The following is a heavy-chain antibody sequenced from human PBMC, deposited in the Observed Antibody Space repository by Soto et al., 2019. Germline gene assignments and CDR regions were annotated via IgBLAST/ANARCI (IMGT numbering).Heavy chain of an antibody. CDR2: RYYSGST. Sequence: QVQLQESGPGLVKPSETLSLTCTVSGGSVSYLYWTWIRQPPGKGLEWIGFRYYSGSTIYNPSLKSRVTISIDTSQNQFSLKLSSMTAADTALYYCARHFPPLHSGNHYFDLWGQGTLVTVSS. CDR1: GGSVSYLY. CDR3: ARHFPPLHSGNHYFDL. V-gene: IGHV4-59*08. J-gene: IGHJ4*02. D-gene: IGHD3-10*01.